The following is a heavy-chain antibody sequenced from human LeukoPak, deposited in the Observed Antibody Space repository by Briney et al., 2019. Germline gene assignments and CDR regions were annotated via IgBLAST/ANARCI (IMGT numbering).Heavy chain of an antibody. CDR3: ARGGANRFDN. Sequence: TGGSLRLSCAAPGITLSDYYMSGICEAPGKGLEWVSSISISSNYTKYADSVKGRFTISRENAKNSLYLQMNSLRVEDTAVYYCARGGANRFDNWGQGTLVTVSS. V-gene: IGHV3-11*06. J-gene: IGHJ4*02. D-gene: IGHD4/OR15-4a*01. CDR1: GITLSDYY. CDR2: ISISSNYT.